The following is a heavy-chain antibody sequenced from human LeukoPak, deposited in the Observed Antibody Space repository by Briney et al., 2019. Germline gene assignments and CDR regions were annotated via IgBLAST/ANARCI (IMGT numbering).Heavy chain of an antibody. D-gene: IGHD3-22*01. CDR1: GFTVSSNY. V-gene: IGHV3-66*01. Sequence: GGSLRLSCAASGFTVSSNYMSWVRQAPGKGLEWVSVIYSGGSTYYADSVKGRFTISRDNSKNTLYLQMNSLRAEDTAVYYCARDPGYYDSSGTCWGQGTPVTVSS. CDR3: ARDPGYYDSSGTC. CDR2: IYSGGST. J-gene: IGHJ4*02.